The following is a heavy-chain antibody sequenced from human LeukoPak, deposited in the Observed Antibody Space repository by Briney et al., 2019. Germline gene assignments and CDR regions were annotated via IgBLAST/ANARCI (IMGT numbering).Heavy chain of an antibody. D-gene: IGHD6-13*01. V-gene: IGHV1-18*01. J-gene: IGHJ6*02. CDR2: ISAYNGNT. CDR1: GYTFTSYG. CDR3: ASGDYSSSWSRSSFYYGMDV. Sequence: GASVKVSCKASGYTFTSYGISWVRQAPGQGLEWMGWISAYNGNTNYAQKLQGRVTMTTDTSTSTAYMELRSLRSDDTAVYYCASGDYSSSWSRSSFYYGMDVWGQGTTVTVSS.